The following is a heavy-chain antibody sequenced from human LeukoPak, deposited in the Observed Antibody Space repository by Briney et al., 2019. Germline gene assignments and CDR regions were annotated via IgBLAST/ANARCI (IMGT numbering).Heavy chain of an antibody. Sequence: ASVKVSCKASGYTFTGYNMHWVRQAPGQGLEWMGWINPNSGGTNYAQKFQGRVTMTRDTSVSTAYMELSRLRSDDTAVYFCARVCSGGSCYANGMDVWGQGTTVTVSS. V-gene: IGHV1-2*02. CDR3: ARVCSGGSCYANGMDV. J-gene: IGHJ6*02. CDR1: GYTFTGYN. CDR2: INPNSGGT. D-gene: IGHD2-15*01.